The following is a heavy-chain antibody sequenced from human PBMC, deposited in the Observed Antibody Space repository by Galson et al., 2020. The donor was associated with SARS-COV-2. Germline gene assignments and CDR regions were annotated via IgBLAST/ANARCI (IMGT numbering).Heavy chain of an antibody. D-gene: IGHD4-17*01. CDR1: GGSISSGGYS. CDR2: IYYSGST. Sequence: SETLSLTCAVSGGSISSGGYSWSWIRQPPGKGLEWIGYIYYSGSTYYNPSLKSRVTISVDTSKNQFSLKLSSVTAADTAVYYCARCLYYGWDSFRVDWFDPWGQGTLVTVSS. J-gene: IGHJ5*02. V-gene: IGHV4-30-4*07. CDR3: ARCLYYGWDSFRVDWFDP.